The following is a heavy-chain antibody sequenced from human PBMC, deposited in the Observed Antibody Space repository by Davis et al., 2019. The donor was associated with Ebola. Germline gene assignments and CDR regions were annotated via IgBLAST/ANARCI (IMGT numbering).Heavy chain of an antibody. V-gene: IGHV3-23*01. Sequence: GESLKISCAASGFTFSSYGMNWVRQAPGKGLEWVSTISGRGGSTHYADSVKGRFTISRDNDKNSIYLQMHSLRDEDTAVYFCARSLVVVVAARLDYWGQGTLVTVSS. CDR2: ISGRGGST. D-gene: IGHD2-15*01. CDR3: ARSLVVVVAARLDY. CDR1: GFTFSSYG. J-gene: IGHJ4*02.